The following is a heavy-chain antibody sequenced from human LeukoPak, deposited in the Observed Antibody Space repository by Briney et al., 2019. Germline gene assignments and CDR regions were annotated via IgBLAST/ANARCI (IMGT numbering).Heavy chain of an antibody. CDR2: IKQDGSEI. J-gene: IGHJ5*02. CDR3: ARDSRGCSSTSCWENNWFDP. V-gene: IGHV3-7*03. D-gene: IGHD2-2*01. CDR1: GFTFSSFW. Sequence: GGSLRLSCAASGFTFSSFWMSWVRQAPGKGLDWVANIKQDGSEIHYVDSVRGRFTISRDNAKDSLFLQMNSLRSDDTAVYYCARDSRGCSSTSCWENNWFDPWGQGTLVAVSS.